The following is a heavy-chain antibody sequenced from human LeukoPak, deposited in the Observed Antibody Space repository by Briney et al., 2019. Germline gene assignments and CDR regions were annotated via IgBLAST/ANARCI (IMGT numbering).Heavy chain of an antibody. V-gene: IGHV3-21*01. Sequence: GGSLRLSCAASGFNLNSYMLNWFRQAPGKGLEWVSSISSTGSYIYYADSVKGRFTISRDNPGNVVYLQMDSLRAEDTVVYYCTRVAQSGPTGWFDPWGQGTLVTVSS. D-gene: IGHD1-1*01. J-gene: IGHJ5*02. CDR3: TRVAQSGPTGWFDP. CDR2: ISSTGSYI. CDR1: GFNLNSYM.